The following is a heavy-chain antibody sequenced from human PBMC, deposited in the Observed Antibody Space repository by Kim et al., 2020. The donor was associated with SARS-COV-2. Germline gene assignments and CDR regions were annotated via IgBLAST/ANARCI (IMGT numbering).Heavy chain of an antibody. CDR1: GGSISSEY. Sequence: SETLSLTCTVSGGSISSEYWSWIRQPPGKGLEWIGYIYYSGSTKYNPSLKSRVTISVDTSKNQFSLKLRSVTAADTAVYYCARHFSSSWYREGFQHWGQGTLVTVSS. D-gene: IGHD6-13*01. V-gene: IGHV4-59*01. J-gene: IGHJ1*01. CDR2: IYYSGST. CDR3: ARHFSSSWYREGFQH.